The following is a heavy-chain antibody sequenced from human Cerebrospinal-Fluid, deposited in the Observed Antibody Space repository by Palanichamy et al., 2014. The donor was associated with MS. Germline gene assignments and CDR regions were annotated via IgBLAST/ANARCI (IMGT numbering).Heavy chain of an antibody. CDR2: IKSKTDGGTT. Sequence: EVQLVESGGGLVKPGGSLRLSCAASGFTFSNAWMNWVRQAPGKGLEWVGRIKSKTDGGTTDYAAPVKGRFTISRDDSKNTLYLQMNSLKTEDTAVYYCTTGASAGFYDSAYHYYGMDVWGQGSTVTVSS. V-gene: IGHV3-15*07. D-gene: IGHD3-10*01. CDR3: TTGASAGFYDSAYHYYGMDV. CDR1: GFTFSNAW. J-gene: IGHJ6*02.